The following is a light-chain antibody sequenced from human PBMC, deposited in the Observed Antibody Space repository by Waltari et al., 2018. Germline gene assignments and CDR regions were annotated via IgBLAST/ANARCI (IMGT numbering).Light chain of an antibody. J-gene: IGLJ1*01. CDR3: QVWDANTDPGV. V-gene: IGLV3-21*01. CDR1: NIESKS. CDR2: YDS. Sequence: SYVLTQPPSVSVAPGETARLTCGGNNIESKSVHWYRQRPGQAPVLGLSYDSDRPSGIPDRLSGSNSGNTATLTISRVEAGDEADYYCQVWDANTDPGVFGTGTEVTVL.